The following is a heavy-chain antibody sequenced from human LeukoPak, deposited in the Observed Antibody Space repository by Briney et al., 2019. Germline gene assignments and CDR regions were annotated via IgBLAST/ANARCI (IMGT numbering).Heavy chain of an antibody. D-gene: IGHD3-22*01. J-gene: IGHJ3*02. CDR3: ARDWYYYDSSGTMNDAFDI. CDR1: GYSISSGYY. CDR2: SDHSGST. Sequence: SETLSLTCTVSGYSISSGYYWGWIRQPPGKGLEWIGSSDHSGSTYYNPSLKSRVTISVDTSKNQFSLKLSSVTAADTAVYYCARDWYYYDSSGTMNDAFDIWGQGTMVTVSS. V-gene: IGHV4-38-2*02.